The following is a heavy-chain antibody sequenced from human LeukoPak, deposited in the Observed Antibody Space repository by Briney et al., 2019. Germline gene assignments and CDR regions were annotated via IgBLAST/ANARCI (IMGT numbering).Heavy chain of an antibody. CDR2: ISGSGGIT. CDR3: AKGGYCSGGTCYPMDV. J-gene: IGHJ6*02. CDR1: GFSFSNYA. D-gene: IGHD2-15*01. Sequence: GGSLRLSCAASGFSFSNYAVGWVRQAPGKGLEWVSVISGSGGITYYADSVKGRLTISKDISKNTVYLQMNSLRAEDTAVYYCAKGGYCSGGTCYPMDVWGQGTTVTVSS. V-gene: IGHV3-23*01.